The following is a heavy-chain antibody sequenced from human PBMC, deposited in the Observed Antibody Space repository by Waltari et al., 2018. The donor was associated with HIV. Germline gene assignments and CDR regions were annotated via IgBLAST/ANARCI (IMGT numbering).Heavy chain of an antibody. D-gene: IGHD3-10*01. Sequence: QLQLQESGPGLVKPSETLSLTCTVPGGSISSSSYYWGWIRQPPGKGLEWMGRIYYSGSTYYNPSLKSRVTISVDTSKNQFSLKLSSVTAADTAVYYCSSRSGNLYYYYGMDVWGQGTTVTVSS. V-gene: IGHV4-39*01. CDR3: SSRSGNLYYYYGMDV. CDR2: IYYSGST. J-gene: IGHJ6*02. CDR1: GGSISSSSYY.